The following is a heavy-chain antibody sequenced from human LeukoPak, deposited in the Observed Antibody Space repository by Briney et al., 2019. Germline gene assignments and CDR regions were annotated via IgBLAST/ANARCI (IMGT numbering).Heavy chain of an antibody. J-gene: IGHJ4*02. CDR2: ISSSSIYK. Sequence: GGSLRLSCAASGFTFSSYSMNWVRQAPGKGLEWVSSISSSSIYKYYADSVKGRFTISRDNAKKSLYLQMNSLRAEDTAVYYCFLTYYDYVWGSYRQYYFDCWGQGTLVTVSS. CDR1: GFTFSSYS. V-gene: IGHV3-21*01. D-gene: IGHD3-16*02. CDR3: FLTYYDYVWGSYRQYYFDC.